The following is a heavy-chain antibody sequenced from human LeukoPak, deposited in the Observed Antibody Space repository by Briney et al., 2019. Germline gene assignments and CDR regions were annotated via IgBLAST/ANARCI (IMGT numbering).Heavy chain of an antibody. CDR1: GYTFTNYD. J-gene: IGHJ6*03. CDR3: ARATYDILTGGTNYYYYYYMEV. CDR2: MNPNSGNT. V-gene: IGHV1-8*02. Sequence: GASVKVSCKASGYTFTNYDINWVRQATGQGLEWMGWMNPNSGNTGYAQKFQGRVTMTRNTSISTAYMELSSLRSEDTAVYYCARATYDILTGGTNYYYYYYMEVWGKGTTVTISS. D-gene: IGHD3-9*01.